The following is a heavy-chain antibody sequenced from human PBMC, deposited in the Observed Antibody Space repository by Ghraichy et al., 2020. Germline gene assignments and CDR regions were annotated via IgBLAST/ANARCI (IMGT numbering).Heavy chain of an antibody. J-gene: IGHJ6*02. Sequence: GGYLRLSCAASGFTFSSYGMHWVRQAPGKGLEWVAVISYDGSNKYYADSVKGRFTISRDNSKNTLYLQMNSLRAEDTAVYYCAKVMVYAIPHYYYYYGMDVWGQGTTVTVSS. V-gene: IGHV3-30*18. CDR2: ISYDGSNK. CDR3: AKVMVYAIPHYYYYYGMDV. CDR1: GFTFSSYG. D-gene: IGHD2-8*01.